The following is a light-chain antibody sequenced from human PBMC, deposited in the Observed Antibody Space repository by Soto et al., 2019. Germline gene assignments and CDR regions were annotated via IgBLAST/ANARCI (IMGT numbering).Light chain of an antibody. CDR2: EVS. CDR3: MQSTQLPPT. J-gene: IGKJ5*01. CDR1: QSLLHITGETF. V-gene: IGKV2D-29*02. Sequence: DVVMTQTPLSLSVAPGQPASISCKSSQSLLHITGETFLFWYLQKPGQSPQLLIYEVSTRGSGVPDRVSGSGSGTDFTLEISRVETDDVGIYYCMQSTQLPPTCGQGTRLGIE.